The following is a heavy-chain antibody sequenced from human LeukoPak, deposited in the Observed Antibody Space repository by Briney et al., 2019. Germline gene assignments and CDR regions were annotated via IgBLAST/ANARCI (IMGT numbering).Heavy chain of an antibody. CDR3: ARGGYFVAAAGTLMDLDY. Sequence: GASVKVSCKASGYTFTGYYMHWVRQAPGQGLEWMGIINPSGGSTSYAQKFQGRVTMTRDTSTSTVYMELSSLRSEDTAVYYCARGGYFVAAAGTLMDLDYWGQGTLVTVSS. CDR2: INPSGGST. V-gene: IGHV1-46*01. D-gene: IGHD6-13*01. J-gene: IGHJ4*02. CDR1: GYTFTGYY.